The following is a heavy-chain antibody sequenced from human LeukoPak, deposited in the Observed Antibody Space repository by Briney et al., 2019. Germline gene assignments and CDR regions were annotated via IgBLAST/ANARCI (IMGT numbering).Heavy chain of an antibody. CDR2: INPNSGGT. Sequence: ASVKVSCKASGYTFTGYYMHWVRQAPGQGLEWMGWINPNSGGTNYAQKFQGRVTMTRDTSISTAYMELSRLRSDDTAVYYCARVGSPYDSSYEPFDPWGQGTLVTVSS. V-gene: IGHV1-2*02. CDR1: GYTFTGYY. J-gene: IGHJ5*02. D-gene: IGHD5-12*01. CDR3: ARVGSPYDSSYEPFDP.